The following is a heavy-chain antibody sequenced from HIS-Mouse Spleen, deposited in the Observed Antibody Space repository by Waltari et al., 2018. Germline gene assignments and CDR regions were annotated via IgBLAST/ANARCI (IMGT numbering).Heavy chain of an antibody. CDR1: GFTFSNAW. CDR3: TTDWGPQLDY. CDR2: IKRKTDGGTT. J-gene: IGHJ4*02. V-gene: IGHV3-15*01. D-gene: IGHD3-16*01. Sequence: EVQLVESGGGLVKPGGSLRLSCAASGFTFSNAWMSWVRQAPGKGLEWVGRIKRKTDGGTTDYAAPVKGRFTISRDDSKNTLYLQMNSLKTEDTAVYYCTTDWGPQLDYWGQGTLVTVSS.